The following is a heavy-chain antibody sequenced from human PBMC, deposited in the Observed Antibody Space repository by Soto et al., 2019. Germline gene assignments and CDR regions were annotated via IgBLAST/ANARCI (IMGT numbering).Heavy chain of an antibody. CDR1: GFTFRNYW. V-gene: IGHV3-7*04. D-gene: IGHD6-19*01. CDR3: TRNRGWHHLDN. J-gene: IGHJ4*02. CDR2: IHPDGSET. Sequence: VQLVESGGNLVQPGGSLRLSCAASGFTFRNYWMTWVRQAPAKGLESVADIHPDGSETYYVDSVRGRFTISRDNAENSLYLRLNSLRDDDTAVYYCTRNRGWHHLDNWGQGALVTVSS.